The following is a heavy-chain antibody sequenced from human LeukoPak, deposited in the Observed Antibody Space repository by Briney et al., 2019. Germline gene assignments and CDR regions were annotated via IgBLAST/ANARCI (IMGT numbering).Heavy chain of an antibody. Sequence: ASVKVSCKASGYTFTGYYMHWVRQAPVQGRECMGGINPNSGVTNYAQKFQGRVTMTRDTSISTAYMELSRLRSDDTAVYYCARVGVGVLWFGELLPYGWFDPWGQGTLVTVSS. CDR2: INPNSGVT. V-gene: IGHV1-2*02. CDR3: ARVGVGVLWFGELLPYGWFDP. D-gene: IGHD3-10*01. J-gene: IGHJ5*02. CDR1: GYTFTGYY.